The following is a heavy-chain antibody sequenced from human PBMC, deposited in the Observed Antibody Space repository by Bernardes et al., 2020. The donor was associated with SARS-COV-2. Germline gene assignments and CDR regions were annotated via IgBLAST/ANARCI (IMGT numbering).Heavy chain of an antibody. CDR1: GFNFSSYA. V-gene: IGHV3-21*01. J-gene: IGHJ2*01. D-gene: IGHD4-17*01. CDR3: ARILRDNGFGSGYYDL. CDR2: ITASTTYI. Sequence: SLRLSCAASGFNFSSYAMNWVRQAPGKGLQWVSSITASTTYIQYTDSVEGRFTVSRDNAKNSLYLEMTSLRAEDTAIYYCARILRDNGFGSGYYDLWGRGTLVTVSS.